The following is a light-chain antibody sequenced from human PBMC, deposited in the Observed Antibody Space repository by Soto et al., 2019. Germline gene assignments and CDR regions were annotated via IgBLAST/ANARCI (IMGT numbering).Light chain of an antibody. J-gene: IGKJ1*01. CDR2: GAS. V-gene: IGKV3-20*01. CDR3: QQYGSSPLT. Sequence: ENVLTQSPGTLSLSPGERATLSCRASQSVTSGYLAWYQQKPGQAPRLLIYGASSRATGIPDRFSGSGSGTDFTLTISRLEPEYVAVYYCQQYGSSPLTFGQGTKVEIK. CDR1: QSVTSGY.